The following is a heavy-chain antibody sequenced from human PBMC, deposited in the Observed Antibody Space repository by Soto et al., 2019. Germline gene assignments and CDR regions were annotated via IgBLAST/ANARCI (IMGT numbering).Heavy chain of an antibody. V-gene: IGHV1-2*04. CDR3: ARALDYGDYYYSEDSLVTKYYFDY. CDR1: GYTFTGYY. J-gene: IGHJ4*02. Sequence: GASAEVSCEASGYTFTGYYMHWVRQAPGQGLEWMGWINPNSGGANYAQKFQGWVTMTRDTSISTAYMELSRLRSDDTAVYYCARALDYGDYYYSEDSLVTKYYFDYWGQGTLVTVSS. CDR2: INPNSGGA. D-gene: IGHD4-17*01.